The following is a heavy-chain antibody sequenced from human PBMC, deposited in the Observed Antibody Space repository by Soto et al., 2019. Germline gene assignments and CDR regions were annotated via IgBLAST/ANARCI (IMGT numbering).Heavy chain of an antibody. Sequence: PGGSLRLSCAASGFTLSYYDMHWVRQAEGKGLEWVAAIGTSDDTYYADSVQGRFSISREDAKDSLYLQMSSLRAEDTAVYYCARGLLGAIDYWGQGTLVTVSS. CDR1: GFTLSYYD. CDR3: ARGLLGAIDY. J-gene: IGHJ4*02. D-gene: IGHD3-16*01. CDR2: IGTSDDT. V-gene: IGHV3-13*01.